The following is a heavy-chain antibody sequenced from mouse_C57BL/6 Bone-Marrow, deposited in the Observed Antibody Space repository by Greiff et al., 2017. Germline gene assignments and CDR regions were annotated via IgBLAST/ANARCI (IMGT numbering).Heavy chain of an antibody. Sequence: EVQLVESGGGLVKPGGSLKLSCAASGFTFSSYAMSWVRQTPEKRLEWVATISDGGSYTYYPDNVKGRFTISRDNAKNNLYLQMSHLKSEDTAMDYCARVLTGKDYWGQGTTLTVSS. CDR1: GFTFSSYA. CDR3: ARVLTGKDY. V-gene: IGHV5-4*01. CDR2: ISDGGSYT. D-gene: IGHD4-1*01. J-gene: IGHJ2*01.